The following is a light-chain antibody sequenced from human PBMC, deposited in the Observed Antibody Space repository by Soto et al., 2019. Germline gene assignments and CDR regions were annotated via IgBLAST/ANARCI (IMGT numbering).Light chain of an antibody. J-gene: IGKJ2*01. Sequence: DFVMTQTPLSSPVTLGQPASISCRSSQSLVHSDGNSYLSWLHQRPGQPPRLLIYMISNRFSGVPDRFSGSGAGTDFALKNSRVEPEDVGVYYCMQATQPYTFRQGTKLEIK. CDR2: MIS. CDR3: MQATQPYT. CDR1: QSLVHSDGNSY. V-gene: IGKV2-24*01.